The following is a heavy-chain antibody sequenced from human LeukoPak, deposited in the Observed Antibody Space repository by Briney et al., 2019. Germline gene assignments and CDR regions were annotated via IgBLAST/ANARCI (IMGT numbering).Heavy chain of an antibody. J-gene: IGHJ6*02. V-gene: IGHV1-24*01. CDR1: GYTLTELS. CDR3: ATDRGDYGMDV. CDR2: FDPEDGET. Sequence: ASVNVSCKVSGYTLTELSMHWVRPAPGRGLEWMGGFDPEDGETIYAQKFQGRVTMTEDTSTDTAYMELSSLRSEDTAVYYCATDRGDYGMDVWGQGTTVTVSS.